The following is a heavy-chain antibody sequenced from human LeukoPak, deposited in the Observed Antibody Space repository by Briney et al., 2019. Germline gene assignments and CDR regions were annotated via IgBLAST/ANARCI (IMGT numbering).Heavy chain of an antibody. CDR1: GFTFDDYA. D-gene: IGHD5/OR15-5a*01. CDR3: AKTSTAYYYYYMDV. J-gene: IGHJ6*03. V-gene: IGHV3-9*03. CDR2: ISWNSGSI. Sequence: GGSLRLSCAASGFTFDDYAMHWVRQAPGNGLEWVSGISWNSGSIGYADSVKGRFTISRDNAKNSLYLQMNSLRAEDMALYYCAKTSTAYYYYYMDVWGKGTTVTVSS.